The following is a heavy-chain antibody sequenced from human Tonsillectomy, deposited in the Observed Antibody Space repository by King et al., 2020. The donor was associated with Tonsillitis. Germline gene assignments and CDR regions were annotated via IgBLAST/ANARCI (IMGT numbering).Heavy chain of an antibody. V-gene: IGHV3-33*05. D-gene: IGHD6-19*01. CDR3: ARERLYSSGWGKDY. CDR1: GFTFSDHS. Sequence: VQLVESGGGVVQPGRSLRLSCAGSGFTFSDHSIHWVRQAPGKGLEWVALISFDGTRKYYADSVKGRFTISRDNSKNTLYLQLSSLRAEDTAVYYCARERLYSSGWGKDYWGQGTLVTVSS. J-gene: IGHJ4*02. CDR2: ISFDGTRK.